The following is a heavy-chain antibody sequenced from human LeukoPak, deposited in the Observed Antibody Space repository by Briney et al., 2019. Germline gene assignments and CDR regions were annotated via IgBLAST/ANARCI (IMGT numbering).Heavy chain of an antibody. CDR2: IYYSGST. V-gene: IGHV4-39*07. CDR1: GGSISSNSYY. D-gene: IGHD3-10*01. Sequence: SETLSLTCTVSGGSISSNSYYWGWIRQPPGKGLEWIGSIYYSGSTYYNPSLKSRVTISVDTSKNQFSLKLSSVTAADTAVYYCARDSRSGSYYMWGQGTLVTVSS. J-gene: IGHJ4*02. CDR3: ARDSRSGSYYM.